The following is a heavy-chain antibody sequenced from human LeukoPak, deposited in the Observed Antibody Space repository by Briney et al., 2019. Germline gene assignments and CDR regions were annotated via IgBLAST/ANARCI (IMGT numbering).Heavy chain of an antibody. J-gene: IGHJ6*02. CDR2: IYYSGST. Sequence: SETLSLTCTVSGGSIRSSSYYWGWIRQPPGKGLEWIGSIYYSGSTYYNPSLKSRVTISVDTPKNQFSLKLSSVTAADTAVYYCARDSSGWRTYYYNGMDVWGQGTAVTVSS. CDR3: ARDSSGWRTYYYNGMDV. CDR1: GGSIRSSSYY. D-gene: IGHD6-19*01. V-gene: IGHV4-39*07.